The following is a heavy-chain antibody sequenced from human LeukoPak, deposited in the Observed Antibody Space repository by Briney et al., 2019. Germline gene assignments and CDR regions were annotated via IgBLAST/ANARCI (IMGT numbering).Heavy chain of an antibody. J-gene: IGHJ5*02. Sequence: ASVKVSCKASGYTFTSYDINWVRQATGQGLEWMGWMNPNSGNTGYAQKFQGRVTMTRSTSISTAYMELGSLRSEDTAVYYCARGVDILTGSNWFDPWGQGTLVTVSS. CDR1: GYTFTSYD. CDR3: ARGVDILTGSNWFDP. CDR2: MNPNSGNT. V-gene: IGHV1-8*01. D-gene: IGHD3-9*01.